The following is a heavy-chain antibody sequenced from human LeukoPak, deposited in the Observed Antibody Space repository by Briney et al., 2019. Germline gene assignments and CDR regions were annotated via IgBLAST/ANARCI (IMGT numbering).Heavy chain of an antibody. V-gene: IGHV2-5*02. Sequence: SGPTLVNPTQTLTLTCTFSGFSLSTSGVGAGWIRQPPGKALEWLALIYWDDDKRYSPSLKSRLTITKDTSKNQVVLTMTNMDPVDTATYYCAHSGYYYDSSGYYYVESLFDYWGQGTLVTVSS. CDR2: IYWDDDK. CDR1: GFSLSTSGVG. D-gene: IGHD3-22*01. J-gene: IGHJ4*02. CDR3: AHSGYYYDSSGYYYVESLFDY.